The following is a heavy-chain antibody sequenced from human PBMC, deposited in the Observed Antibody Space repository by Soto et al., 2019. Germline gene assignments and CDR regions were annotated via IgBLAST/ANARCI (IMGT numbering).Heavy chain of an antibody. CDR1: GDSVSSNSAA. D-gene: IGHD5-12*01. V-gene: IGHV6-1*01. CDR2: TYYRSKWYN. Sequence: SQTLSLTCAISGDSVSSNSAAWNWIRQSPSRGLEWLGRTYYRSKWYNDYAVSVKSRITINPDTSKNQFSLQLNSVTPEDTAVYYCAREGDIALAPGWVFYYFDYWGQGTLVTVSS. CDR3: AREGDIALAPGWVFYYFDY. J-gene: IGHJ4*02.